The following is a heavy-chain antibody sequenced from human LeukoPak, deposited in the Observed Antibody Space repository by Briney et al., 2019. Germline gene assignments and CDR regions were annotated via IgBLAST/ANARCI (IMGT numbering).Heavy chain of an antibody. CDR2: LKQDGSEK. V-gene: IGHV3-7*01. Sequence: PGGSLRLSCAASGFTFSSYWMRWVRQAPGKGLEWVAHLKQDGSEKSYVDSVKGRFTISRDNAKNSLYLQMESLRAEDTAVYYCATDLYGCLTYSSPSQHHFDCWGQGTLVTVSS. D-gene: IGHD6-6*01. CDR3: ATDLYGCLTYSSPSQHHFDC. J-gene: IGHJ4*02. CDR1: GFTFSSYW.